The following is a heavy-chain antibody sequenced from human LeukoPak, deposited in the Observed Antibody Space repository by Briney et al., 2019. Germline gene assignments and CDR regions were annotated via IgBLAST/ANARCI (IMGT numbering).Heavy chain of an antibody. CDR3: AKDSSSSGWYWYGY. D-gene: IGHD6-19*01. CDR1: GFTFSSYG. J-gene: IGHJ4*02. CDR2: ISGSGGST. V-gene: IGHV3-23*01. Sequence: GGSLRLSCAASGFTFSSYGMSWVRQAPGKGLEWVSAISGSGGSTYYADSVKGRFTISRDNSKNTLYLQMNSLRAEDTAVYYCAKDSSSSGWYWYGYWGQGTLVTVSS.